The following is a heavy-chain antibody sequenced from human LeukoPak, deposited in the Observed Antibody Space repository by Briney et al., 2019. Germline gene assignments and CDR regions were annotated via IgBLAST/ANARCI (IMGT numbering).Heavy chain of an antibody. Sequence: GGSLRLSCAASGFTFNSYGMHWVRQALGKGLEWVSVIYSGGSTYYADSVKGRFTISRDNSKNTLYLQMHSLRAEDTAVYYCARGGPAAGRFDYWGQGTLVTVSS. V-gene: IGHV3-NL1*01. D-gene: IGHD6-13*01. J-gene: IGHJ4*02. CDR2: IYSGGST. CDR1: GFTFNSYG. CDR3: ARGGPAAGRFDY.